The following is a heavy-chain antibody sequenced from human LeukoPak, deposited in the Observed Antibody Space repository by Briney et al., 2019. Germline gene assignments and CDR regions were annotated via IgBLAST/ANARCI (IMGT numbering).Heavy chain of an antibody. J-gene: IGHJ4*02. CDR1: GFTFSDSA. V-gene: IGHV3-73*01. CDR3: TREYSSGWPFDF. D-gene: IGHD6-19*01. Sequence: PGGSLKLSCAASGFTFSDSAIHWVRQATGKGLEWVGRIRSKADTYAPTYAASLKGRFTISRDDSRNRAYLQMSSLRTEDTAVYYCTREYSSGWPFDFWGQGTLVTVSS. CDR2: IRSKADTYAP.